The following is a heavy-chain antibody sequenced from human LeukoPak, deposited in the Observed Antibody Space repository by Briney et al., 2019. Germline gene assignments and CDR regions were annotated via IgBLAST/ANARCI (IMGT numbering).Heavy chain of an antibody. Sequence: GGSLRLSCAASGFTLSSYGMSWVRQAPGKGLEWVSAISGSGGSTYYADSVKGRFTISRDNSKNTLYLQMNSLRAEDTAVYYCAKLMVWGVYYFDYLGQGTLVNGSS. D-gene: IGHD3-10*01. V-gene: IGHV3-23*01. J-gene: IGHJ4*02. CDR1: GFTLSSYG. CDR2: ISGSGGST. CDR3: AKLMVWGVYYFDY.